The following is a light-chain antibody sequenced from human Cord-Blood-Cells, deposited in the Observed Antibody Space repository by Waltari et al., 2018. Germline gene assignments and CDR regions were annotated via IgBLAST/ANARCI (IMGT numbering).Light chain of an antibody. CDR3: CSYAGSYTLV. CDR1: SSDVGGYNY. CDR2: DVS. J-gene: IGLJ2*01. Sequence: QSALTQPRSVSGSPGQSVNISCTGASSDVGGYNYVSWYQQHPGKAPKLMIYDVSKRPSGVPDRFSGSKYGNTASLTISVLQAEDEADYYCCSYAGSYTLVFGGGTKLTVL. V-gene: IGLV2-11*01.